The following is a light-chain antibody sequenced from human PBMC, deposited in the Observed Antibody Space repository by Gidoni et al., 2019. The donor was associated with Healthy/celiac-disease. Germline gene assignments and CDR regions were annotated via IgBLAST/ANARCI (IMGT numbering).Light chain of an antibody. CDR3: QQYYSTPYT. CDR1: QRVLYSSNNKHF. J-gene: IGKJ2*01. CDR2: WAS. V-gene: IGKV4-1*01. Sequence: DIVMTQSPDPLAVSLGERATINCKSSQRVLYSSNNKHFLAWYQQKPGQPPKLLIYWASTRASGVPDRFSGSGSGTDFTLTISSLQAEDVAVYYCQQYYSTPYTFGQGTKLEIK.